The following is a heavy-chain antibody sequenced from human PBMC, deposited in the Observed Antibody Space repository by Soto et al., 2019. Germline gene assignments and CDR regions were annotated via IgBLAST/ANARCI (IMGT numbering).Heavy chain of an antibody. J-gene: IGHJ6*02. CDR3: ARSLVVPASNYYYGMDV. Sequence: GGSLRLSCVASHFAFNIDAMTWVRQAPGKCLEWVSSMSGSGSSIYYADSVKGRFTITRDKSKKTLYLQWSSLKASDTAMYYCARSLVVPASNYYYGMDVWGQGTTVTVSS. V-gene: IGHV3-23*01. CDR1: HFAFNIDA. D-gene: IGHD2-2*01. CDR2: MSGSGSSI.